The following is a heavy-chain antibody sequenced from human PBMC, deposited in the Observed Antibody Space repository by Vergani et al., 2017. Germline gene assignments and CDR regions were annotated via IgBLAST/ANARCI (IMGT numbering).Heavy chain of an antibody. CDR2: IFYSGTT. CDR1: GGSISSGDHC. CDR3: ARVDTQVPSTSHFYYMDF. J-gene: IGHJ6*03. V-gene: IGHV4-31*11. D-gene: IGHD2/OR15-2a*01. Sequence: QLQESGPGVVKPSQTLSLTCAVSGGSISSGDHCWTWIRQPPGKGREWIGYIFYSGTTYDNPSLRSRLTISVDTSQNQFSLKLRSVTAAATAVYYCARVDTQVPSTSHFYYMDFWGEGTAVVVSS.